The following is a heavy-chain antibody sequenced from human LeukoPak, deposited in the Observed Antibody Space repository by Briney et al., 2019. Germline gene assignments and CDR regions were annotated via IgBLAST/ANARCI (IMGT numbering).Heavy chain of an antibody. J-gene: IGHJ4*02. CDR1: GGSISSSSYY. CDR3: ASSMRWLQLYHY. D-gene: IGHD5-24*01. Sequence: SETLSLTCTVSGGSISSSSYYWGWIRQPPGKGLEWIGSIYYSGSTYYNPSLKSRVTISVDTSKNQFSLKLSSVTAADTAVYYCASSMRWLQLYHYWGQGTLVTVSS. CDR2: IYYSGST. V-gene: IGHV4-39*07.